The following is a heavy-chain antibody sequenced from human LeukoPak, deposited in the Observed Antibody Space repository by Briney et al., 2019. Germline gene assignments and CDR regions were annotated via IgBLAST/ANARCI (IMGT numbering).Heavy chain of an antibody. CDR2: IKEDGSEK. J-gene: IGHJ1*01. D-gene: IGHD2-2*02. CDR1: GFTFSSYW. V-gene: IGHV3-7*01. Sequence: GGSLRLSCAASGFTFSSYWMSWVRQAPGKGLEWAANIKEDGSEKYYVDSVKGRFTISRDNAKNSLYLQMNSLRAEDTAVYYCARASTSCYTGEYFQHWGQGTLVTVSS. CDR3: ARASTSCYTGEYFQH.